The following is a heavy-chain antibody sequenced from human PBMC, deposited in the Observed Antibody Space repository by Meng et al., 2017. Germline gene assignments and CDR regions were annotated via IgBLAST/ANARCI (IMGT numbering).Heavy chain of an antibody. CDR2: IDPNSGVT. J-gene: IGHJ4*02. CDR1: GSTFTAYY. CDR3: VRDEDISAAGKLFGDY. V-gene: IGHV1-2*06. D-gene: IGHD6-13*01. Sequence: HVQLVQSGSGCKDPGATMKGSCTPSGSTFTAYYIPWVGQAPGQGLDWMGRIDPNSGVTEYAQKFQGRVTVTGDTSISTAYMELSRLRSDDTAIYYCVRDEDISAAGKLFGDYWGQGTLVTVSS.